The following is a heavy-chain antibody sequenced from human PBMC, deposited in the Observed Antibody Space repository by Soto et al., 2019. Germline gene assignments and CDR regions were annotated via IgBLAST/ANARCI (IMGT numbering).Heavy chain of an antibody. D-gene: IGHD2-15*01. CDR1: GCTFTSYV. Sequence: QVQLVQSGAEVKKPGASVKVSCKASGCTFTSYVISWVRQAPGQGLEWKGWISAYNRNTNYAQKLQGRVTMTTDTPTSTADMELGSLRSDDTAVYYCASRWMVVGATWGAFYICGQGTMVIVSS. CDR3: ASRWMVVGATWGAFYI. CDR2: ISAYNRNT. J-gene: IGHJ3*02. V-gene: IGHV1-18*04.